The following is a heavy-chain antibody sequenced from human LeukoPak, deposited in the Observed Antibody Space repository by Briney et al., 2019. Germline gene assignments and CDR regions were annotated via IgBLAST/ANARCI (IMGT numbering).Heavy chain of an antibody. J-gene: IGHJ1*01. CDR1: GYTFTDYY. CDR2: INPNSGDT. Sequence: ASVKVSCKASGYTFTDYYIHWVRQSPGQGLEWMGWINPNSGDTEFAQKFQGRVTMTRDTSISTTYMELSRLRSDDTAVYYCARPDCGGDCRLIQYWGQGTLVTVSS. D-gene: IGHD2-21*01. V-gene: IGHV1-2*02. CDR3: ARPDCGGDCRLIQY.